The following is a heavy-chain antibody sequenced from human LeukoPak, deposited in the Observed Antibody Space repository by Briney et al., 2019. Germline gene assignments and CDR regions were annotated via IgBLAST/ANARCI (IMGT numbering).Heavy chain of an antibody. CDR2: IRYDGSNK. CDR3: AKISTYYYDSSGYYRGGFDY. Sequence: GGSLRLSCAASGFTFSSYGMHWVRQAPGKGLEWVAFIRYDGSNKYYADSVKGRFTISRDNSKNTLCLQMNSLRAEDTAVYYCAKISTYYYDSSGYYRGGFDYWGQGTLVTVSS. D-gene: IGHD3-22*01. V-gene: IGHV3-30*02. CDR1: GFTFSSYG. J-gene: IGHJ4*02.